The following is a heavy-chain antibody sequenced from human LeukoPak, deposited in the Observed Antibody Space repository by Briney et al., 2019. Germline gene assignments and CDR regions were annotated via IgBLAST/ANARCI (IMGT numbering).Heavy chain of an antibody. V-gene: IGHV3-7*03. J-gene: IGHJ4*02. CDR1: GFTFGKYW. Sequence: GGSLRLSCVASGFTFGKYWMSWVRQAPGKGLEWVANIKSDGSEKNYVDSVKGRFTVSRDNTKNSLYLQMNSLRAEDTAVFYCARDQYDTWSRRGNFDSWGQGTLVIVSS. CDR3: ARDQYDTWSRRGNFDS. CDR2: IKSDGSEK. D-gene: IGHD3-3*01.